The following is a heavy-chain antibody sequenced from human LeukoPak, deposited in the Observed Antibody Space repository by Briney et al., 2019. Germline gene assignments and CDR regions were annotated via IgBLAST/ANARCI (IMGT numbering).Heavy chain of an antibody. D-gene: IGHD6-6*01. CDR1: GGSISSYY. CDR3: ARGPRDLYSSSSDFDY. CDR2: IYYSGST. V-gene: IGHV4-59*12. J-gene: IGHJ4*02. Sequence: SETLSLTCTVSGGSISSYYWSWIRQPPGKGLEWIGYIYYSGSTNYNPSLKSRVTISVDTSKNQFPLKLSSVTAADTAVYYCARGPRDLYSSSSDFDYWGQGTLVTVSS.